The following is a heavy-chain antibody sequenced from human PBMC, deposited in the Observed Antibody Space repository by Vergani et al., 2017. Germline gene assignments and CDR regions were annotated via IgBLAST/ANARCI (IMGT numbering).Heavy chain of an antibody. D-gene: IGHD6-13*01. V-gene: IGHV3-9*01. Sequence: EAYLVQSGGGLVTPGGSLRLSCAASGFTFDDYAMHWVRPAPGKGLEWVSGTNWNSDSIAYADSVKDRFTSSRDNAKNSLYRQMNSLRAEDTALYYCVKDIAASGNYWYFDLWGRGTLVTVSS. CDR3: VKDIAASGNYWYFDL. CDR2: TNWNSDSI. J-gene: IGHJ2*01. CDR1: GFTFDDYA.